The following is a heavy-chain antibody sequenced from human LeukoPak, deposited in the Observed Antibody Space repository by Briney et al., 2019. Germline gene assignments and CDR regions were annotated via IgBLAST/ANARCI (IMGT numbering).Heavy chain of an antibody. D-gene: IGHD1-14*01. CDR2: IIGSGINT. J-gene: IGHJ4*02. CDR3: AKAPDFALV. CDR1: GFIFSNYA. V-gene: IGHV3-23*01. Sequence: GGSLSLSCAACGFIFSNYAMSWVRRASGKGLEWVSAIIGSGINTYTAAYVKGRFTIPRENPKNTLYLLMNSLRPENTAVYYCAKAPDFALVWGEGTLVTVSS.